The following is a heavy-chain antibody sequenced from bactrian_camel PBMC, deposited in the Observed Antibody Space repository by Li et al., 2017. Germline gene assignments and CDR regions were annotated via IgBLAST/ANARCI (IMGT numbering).Heavy chain of an antibody. V-gene: IGHV3S9*01. D-gene: IGHD2*01. Sequence: VQLVESGGGSVQAGGSLRLSCAASGYTAKTCSWNWYRQFQGKGRELVSSLYANGGTYYHDSVKGRFTFAQDNAENANAVSLEMNSLKPEDTATYFCNVGLCGTWPPGQDNYWGHGTQVTVS. CDR1: GYTAKTCS. CDR3: NVGLCGTWPPGQDNY. J-gene: IGHJ4*01. CDR2: LYANGGT.